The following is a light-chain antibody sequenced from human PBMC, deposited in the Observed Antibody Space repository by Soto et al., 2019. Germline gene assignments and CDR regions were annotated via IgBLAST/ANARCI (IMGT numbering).Light chain of an antibody. CDR3: QQYGSSADS. CDR2: ATI. CDR1: QSVRDSF. Sequence: EIVLTQSPDTLSLSPGDRPTLSCRASQSVRDSFLAWYQQKPGQSPRLLIYATISRATGIPERFSGSWSETDFTLTIYRLEPEDFAVYYCQQYGSSADSFGQGTKLEIK. V-gene: IGKV3-20*01. J-gene: IGKJ2*03.